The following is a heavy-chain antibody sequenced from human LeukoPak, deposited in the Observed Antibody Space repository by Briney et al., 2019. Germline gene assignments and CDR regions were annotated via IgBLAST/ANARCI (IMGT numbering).Heavy chain of an antibody. D-gene: IGHD4-23*01. Sequence: SGTLSLTCAVSGGSISSSKWWSWVRQPPGKGLEWIGEIYHSGSTNYNPSLKTRVTMSTDTSNNYFSLRLSSVTAADTAVYYCARGRDGNPFNDAFDIWGLGTVITVSS. CDR1: GGSISSSKW. CDR2: IYHSGST. CDR3: ARGRDGNPFNDAFDI. J-gene: IGHJ3*02. V-gene: IGHV4-4*02.